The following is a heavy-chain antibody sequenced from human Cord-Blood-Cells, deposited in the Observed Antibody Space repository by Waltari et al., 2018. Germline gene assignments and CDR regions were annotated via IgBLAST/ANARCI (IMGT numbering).Heavy chain of an antibody. CDR2: IYYSGST. V-gene: IGHV4-30-4*08. Sequence: PSPPLSLPFPFSGGSISSGDYYWSLIRQPPGKGLEWIGYIYYSGSTYYNPSLKSRVTISVDTSKNQFSLKLSSVTAADTAVYYCARGRDCSGGSCYFDYWGQGTLVTVSS. CDR3: ARGRDCSGGSCYFDY. J-gene: IGHJ4*02. CDR1: GGSISSGDYY. D-gene: IGHD2-15*01.